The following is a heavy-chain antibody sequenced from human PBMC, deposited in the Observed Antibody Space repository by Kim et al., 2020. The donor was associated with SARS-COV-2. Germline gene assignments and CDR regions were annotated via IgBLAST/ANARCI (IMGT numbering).Heavy chain of an antibody. Sequence: YAQKSQGRDTMTRNTSISTAYMELSSLRSEDTAVYYCARGRGYQLLVFDYWGQGTLVTVSS. V-gene: IGHV1-8*01. J-gene: IGHJ4*02. D-gene: IGHD2-2*01. CDR3: ARGRGYQLLVFDY.